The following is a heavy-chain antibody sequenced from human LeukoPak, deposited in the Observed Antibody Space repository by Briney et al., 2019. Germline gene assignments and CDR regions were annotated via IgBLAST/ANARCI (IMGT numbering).Heavy chain of an antibody. J-gene: IGHJ4*02. D-gene: IGHD3-10*01. CDR3: ALELGEWGVI. Sequence: ASVKVSCKASGNILTTYGISWVRQAPGQGLEGMGWIHGNSGDTNYAATVQGRVAMTTDTSTNTAYMPLTRLSSDDPAVYSFALELGEWGVIWGEGTLVTVSS. V-gene: IGHV1-18*04. CDR1: GNILTTYG. CDR2: IHGNSGDT.